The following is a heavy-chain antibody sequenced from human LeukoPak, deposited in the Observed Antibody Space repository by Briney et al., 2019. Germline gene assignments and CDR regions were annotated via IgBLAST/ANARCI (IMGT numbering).Heavy chain of an antibody. CDR2: IYYSGST. Sequence: SETLSLTCTVSGGSIHSSSYYWSWIRQPPGKGLEWIGYIYYSGSTNYNPSLKSRVTISVDTSKNQFSLKLSSVTAADTAVYYCARHKAYYYDSSGYVDYWGQGTLVTVSS. V-gene: IGHV4-61*05. CDR3: ARHKAYYYDSSGYVDY. CDR1: GGSIHSSSYY. D-gene: IGHD3-22*01. J-gene: IGHJ4*02.